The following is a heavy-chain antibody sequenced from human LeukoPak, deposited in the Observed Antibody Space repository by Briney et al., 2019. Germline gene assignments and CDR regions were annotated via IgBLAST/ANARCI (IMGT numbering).Heavy chain of an antibody. CDR1: GFTFSSYS. J-gene: IGHJ4*02. D-gene: IGHD3-3*01. CDR3: ARDSIYDFWFPY. CDR2: ISSSSSYI. Sequence: GGSLRLPCAASGFTFSSYSMNWVRQAPGKGLEWVSSISSSSSYIYYADSVKGRFTISRDNAKNSLYLQMNSLRAEDTAVYYCARDSIYDFWFPYWGQGTLVTVSS. V-gene: IGHV3-21*01.